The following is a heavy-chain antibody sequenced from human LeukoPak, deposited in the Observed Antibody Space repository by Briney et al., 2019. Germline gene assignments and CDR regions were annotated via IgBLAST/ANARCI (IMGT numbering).Heavy chain of an antibody. CDR3: ARDPPDC. CDR1: GFTFSSYS. CDR2: TSSSSTTI. Sequence: PGESLRLSCAASGFTFSSYSMNWVRQAPGKGLEWVSYTSSSSTTIYYADSVKGRFTISRDNAKNSLFLQMNSLRDDDTALYYCARDPPDCWGQGTLVTVSS. V-gene: IGHV3-48*02. J-gene: IGHJ4*02.